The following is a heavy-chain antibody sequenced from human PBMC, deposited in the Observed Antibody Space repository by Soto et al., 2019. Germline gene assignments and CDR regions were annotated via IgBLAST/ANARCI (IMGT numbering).Heavy chain of an antibody. Sequence: GGSLRLSCAASGFTFSDYYMSWIRQAPGKGLEWVSYISSSGSTIYYADSVKGRFTISRDNAKNSLYLQMNSLRAEDTAVYYCAKPGSGSYYNDWFDPWGPATLGTVSS. CDR1: GFTFSDYY. V-gene: IGHV3-11*01. CDR3: AKPGSGSYYNDWFDP. CDR2: ISSSGSTI. D-gene: IGHD3-10*01. J-gene: IGHJ5*02.